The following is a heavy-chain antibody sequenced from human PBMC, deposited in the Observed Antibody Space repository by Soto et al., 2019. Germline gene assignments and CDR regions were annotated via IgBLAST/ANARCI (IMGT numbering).Heavy chain of an antibody. CDR2: ISYSGST. D-gene: IGHD6-13*01. Sequence: PSETLSLTCTVSCGSISSGGYHWSWLRQHPSKGLEWIGYISYSGSTYYNPSLKSRVTISVDTSKNQFSLKLSSVTAADTAVYYCARRIAATNYYYYYMDVWGKGTTVTVSS. CDR1: CGSISSGGYH. J-gene: IGHJ6*03. V-gene: IGHV4-31*03. CDR3: ARRIAATNYYYYYMDV.